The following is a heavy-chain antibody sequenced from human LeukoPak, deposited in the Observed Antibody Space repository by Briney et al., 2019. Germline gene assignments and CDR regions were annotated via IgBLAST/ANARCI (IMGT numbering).Heavy chain of an antibody. D-gene: IGHD3-10*01. CDR3: ARHVRGQVITMVRGVTAHAFDI. CDR1: GGSISSYY. V-gene: IGHV4-59*08. CDR2: IYYSGST. J-gene: IGHJ3*02. Sequence: PSETLSLTCTVSGGSISSYYWSWIRQPPGKGLEWIGYIYYSGSTNYNPSLKSRVTISVDTSKNQFSLKLSSVTAADTAVYYCARHVRGQVITMVRGVTAHAFDIWGQGTMVTVSS.